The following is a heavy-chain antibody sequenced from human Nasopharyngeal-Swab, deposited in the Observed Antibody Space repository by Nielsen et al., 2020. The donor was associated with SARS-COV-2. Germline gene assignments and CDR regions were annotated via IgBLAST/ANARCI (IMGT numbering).Heavy chain of an antibody. V-gene: IGHV3-21*01. D-gene: IGHD2-15*01. J-gene: IGHJ3*02. Sequence: GGSLRLSCAASGFTFSSYSMNWVRQAPGKGLEWVSSISSSSSYIYYADSVKGRFTISRDNAKNSLYLQMNSLRAEDTAVYYCASDCRGGSCYSGNIWGQGTMVTVSS. CDR1: GFTFSSYS. CDR2: ISSSSSYI. CDR3: ASDCRGGSCYSGNI.